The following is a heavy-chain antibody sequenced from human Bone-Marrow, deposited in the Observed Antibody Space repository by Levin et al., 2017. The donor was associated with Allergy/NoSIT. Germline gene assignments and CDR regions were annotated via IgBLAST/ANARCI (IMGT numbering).Heavy chain of an antibody. J-gene: IGHJ6*02. CDR1: GYTFTGYY. CDR2: INPNSGGT. Sequence: VASVKVSCKASGYTFTGYYMHWVRQAPGQGLEWMGRINPNSGGTNYAQKFQGRVTMTRDTSISTAYMELSRLRSDDTAVYYCARERIAPDTYYYGMDVWGQGTTVTVSS. V-gene: IGHV1-2*06. CDR3: ARERIAPDTYYYGMDV. D-gene: IGHD6-13*01.